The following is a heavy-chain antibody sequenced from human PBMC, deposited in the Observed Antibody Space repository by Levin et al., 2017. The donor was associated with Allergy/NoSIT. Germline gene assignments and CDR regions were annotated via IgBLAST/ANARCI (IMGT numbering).Heavy chain of an antibody. J-gene: IGHJ4*02. CDR1: GFTFSTYG. Sequence: SCAASGFTFSTYGMHWVRQAPGKGLEWVAFISYDGSIKYYADSVKGRFTISRDNSKNTLYLQMNSLRTEDTAVYYCAKDYGSGSNYRPFDYWGQGTLVTVSS. CDR3: AKDYGSGSNYRPFDY. CDR2: ISYDGSIK. D-gene: IGHD3-10*01. V-gene: IGHV3-30*18.